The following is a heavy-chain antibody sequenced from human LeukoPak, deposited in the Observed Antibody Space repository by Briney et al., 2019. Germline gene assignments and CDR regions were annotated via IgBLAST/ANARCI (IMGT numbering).Heavy chain of an antibody. V-gene: IGHV3-33*08. CDR2: IWYDGSNK. CDR1: GFTVSSNY. Sequence: GGSLRLSCAASGFTVSSNYMSWVRQAPGKGLEWVAVIWYDGSNKYYADSVKGRFTISRDNSKNTLYLQMNSLRAEDTAVYYCARDKFEDYWGQGTLVTVSS. CDR3: ARDKFEDY. D-gene: IGHD3-16*01. J-gene: IGHJ4*02.